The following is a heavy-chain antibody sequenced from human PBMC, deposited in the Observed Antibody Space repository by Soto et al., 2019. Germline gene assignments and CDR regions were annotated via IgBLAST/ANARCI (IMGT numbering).Heavy chain of an antibody. CDR3: ARDDVLCDGGRCYGVPLDV. Sequence: ASVTVSCKGSGYTFTGYYVHWVRQAPGQGLEWMGWINPNSGGTNYAQKFQGWVTMTRDTSISTAYMELSRLRSDDTAVYYCARDDVLCDGGRCYGVPLDVWGKGTTVTVSS. CDR2: INPNSGGT. V-gene: IGHV1-2*04. J-gene: IGHJ6*04. D-gene: IGHD2-15*01. CDR1: GYTFTGYY.